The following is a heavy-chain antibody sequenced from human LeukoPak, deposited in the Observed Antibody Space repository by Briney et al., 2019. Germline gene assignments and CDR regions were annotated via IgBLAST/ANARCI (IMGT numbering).Heavy chain of an antibody. CDR2: IYSGGST. Sequence: PGGSPRLSCAASGFTFSSYAMSWVRQAPGKGLEWVSVIYSGGSTYYADSVKGRFTISRDNSKNTLYLQMNSLRAEDTAVYYCARVLQWLTTFDYWGQGTLVTVSS. CDR3: ARVLQWLTTFDY. J-gene: IGHJ4*02. V-gene: IGHV3-53*01. D-gene: IGHD6-19*01. CDR1: GFTFSSYA.